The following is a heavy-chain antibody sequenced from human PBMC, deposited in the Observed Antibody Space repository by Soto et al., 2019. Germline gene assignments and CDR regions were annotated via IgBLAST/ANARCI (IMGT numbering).Heavy chain of an antibody. D-gene: IGHD6-13*01. CDR2: INAGNGNT. CDR3: ASSNIAAAPYGMDV. J-gene: IGHJ6*02. CDR1: GYTFTRYA. V-gene: IGHV1-3*01. Sequence: ASVKVSCKASGYTFTRYAMHWVRQAPGQRLEWMGWINAGNGNTKYSQKFQGRVTITRDTSASTAYMELSSLRSEDTAVYYCASSNIAAAPYGMDVWGQGNRVTVSS.